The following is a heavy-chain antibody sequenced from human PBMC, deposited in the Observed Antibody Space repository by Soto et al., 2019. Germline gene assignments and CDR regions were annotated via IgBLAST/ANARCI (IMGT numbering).Heavy chain of an antibody. CDR3: AKALGVRHYYGMDV. Sequence: GGSLRLSCAASGFTFSSYAMSWVRQAPGKGLEWVSAISGSGGSTYYADSVKGRFTISRDNSKNTLYLQMNSLRAEDTAVYYCAKALGVRHYYGMDVWGQGTTVTVSS. CDR2: ISGSGGST. J-gene: IGHJ6*02. D-gene: IGHD3-16*01. CDR1: GFTFSSYA. V-gene: IGHV3-23*01.